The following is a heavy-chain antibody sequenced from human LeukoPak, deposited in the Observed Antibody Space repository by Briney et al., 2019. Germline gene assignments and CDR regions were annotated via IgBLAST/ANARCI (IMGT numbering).Heavy chain of an antibody. CDR1: GGSISSYY. J-gene: IGHJ4*02. V-gene: IGHV4-59*01. CDR3: ARNPYGDYGY. CDR2: IYHSGSA. Sequence: SETLSLTCTVSGGSISSYYWSWIRQPPGKGLEWIGYIYHSGSANYNPSLKSRVTISVDTSRNQFSLKLTSVTAAGTAVYYCARNPYGDYGYWGQGTLVTVSS. D-gene: IGHD4-17*01.